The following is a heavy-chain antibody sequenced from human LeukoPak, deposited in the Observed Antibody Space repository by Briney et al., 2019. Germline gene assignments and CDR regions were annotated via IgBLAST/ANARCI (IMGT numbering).Heavy chain of an antibody. D-gene: IGHD5-18*01. V-gene: IGHV4-59*11. J-gene: IGHJ4*02. CDR3: ATIKRGNIFGYFDL. CDR1: GGSISSHY. CDR2: IYYSGST. Sequence: SETLSLTCTVSGGSISSHYWSWIRQPPGKGLEWIGYIYYSGSTNYNPSLKSRFTLSADTSKNQFSLRLTSVTAADTAVYYCATIKRGNIFGYFDLWGQGIPVTVSS.